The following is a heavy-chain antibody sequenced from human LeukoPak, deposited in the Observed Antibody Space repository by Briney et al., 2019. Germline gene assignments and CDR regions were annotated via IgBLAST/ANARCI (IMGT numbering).Heavy chain of an antibody. D-gene: IGHD2-2*01. J-gene: IGHJ5*02. V-gene: IGHV1-69*05. CDR2: IIPIFGTA. CDR1: GGTFSSYA. Sequence: SVKVSCKASGGTFSSYAISWVRQAPGQGLEWMGGIIPIFGTANYAQKFQGRVTITTDESTSTAYMELSSLRSEDTAVYYCARNYLRSLGYCSSTSCYGMFDPWGQGTLATVSS. CDR3: ARNYLRSLGYCSSTSCYGMFDP.